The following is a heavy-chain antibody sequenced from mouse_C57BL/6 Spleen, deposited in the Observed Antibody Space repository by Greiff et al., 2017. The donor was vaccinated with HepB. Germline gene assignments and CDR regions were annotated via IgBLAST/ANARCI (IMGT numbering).Heavy chain of an antibody. D-gene: IGHD2-1*01. CDR3: ARQGGNYPYYYAMDY. Sequence: DVQLVESGGDLVKPGGSLKLSCAASGFTFSSYGMSWVRQTPDKRLEWVATISSGGSYTYYPDSVKGRFTISRDNAKNTLYLQMSSLKSEDTAMYYCARQGGNYPYYYAMDYWGQGTSVTVSS. CDR2: ISSGGSYT. CDR1: GFTFSSYG. V-gene: IGHV5-6*01. J-gene: IGHJ4*01.